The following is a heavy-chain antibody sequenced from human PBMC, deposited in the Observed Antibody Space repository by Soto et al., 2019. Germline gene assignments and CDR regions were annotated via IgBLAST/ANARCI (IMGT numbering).Heavy chain of an antibody. CDR2: IIPIFGTA. CDR1: GGTFSTYA. CDR3: ASPTRYGSDSNFDY. Sequence: AASVKVSCKSSGGTFSTYAISWVRQAPGQGLEWMGGIIPIFGTANYAQKFQGRVTITADESTSTAYMELSSLRSEDTAVYYCASPTRYGSDSNFDYWGQGTLVTVSS. D-gene: IGHD3-10*01. V-gene: IGHV1-69*13. J-gene: IGHJ4*02.